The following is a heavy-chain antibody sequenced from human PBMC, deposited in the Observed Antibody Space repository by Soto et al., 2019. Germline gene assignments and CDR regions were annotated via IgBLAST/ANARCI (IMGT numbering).Heavy chain of an antibody. CDR2: ISGSGGRT. CDR3: ATIYYGSRGFSYFDY. V-gene: IGHV3-23*01. J-gene: IGHJ4*02. CDR1: GIDFNNYA. D-gene: IGHD3-22*01. Sequence: GGSLRLSCAVSGIDFNNYAMSWVRQAPGKGLEWVSTISGSGGRTYYAGSVKGRFTISRDNSKNTLYLQMNSLRAEDTAVYYCATIYYGSRGFSYFDYWGQGTLVTVSS.